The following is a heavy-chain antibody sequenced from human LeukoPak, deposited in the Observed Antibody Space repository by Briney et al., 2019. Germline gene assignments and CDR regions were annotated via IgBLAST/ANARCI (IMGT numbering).Heavy chain of an antibody. Sequence: GGSLRLSCAASGFTFSNYKMNWVRQAPGKGLEWVSYISSSGSIIYYSDSVKGRFTISRDNAKNSLYLQMNSLRAEDTAVYYCAKDSSGWIEYYFDYWGQGTLVTVSS. CDR2: ISSSGSII. D-gene: IGHD6-19*01. V-gene: IGHV3-48*03. J-gene: IGHJ4*02. CDR3: AKDSSGWIEYYFDY. CDR1: GFTFSNYK.